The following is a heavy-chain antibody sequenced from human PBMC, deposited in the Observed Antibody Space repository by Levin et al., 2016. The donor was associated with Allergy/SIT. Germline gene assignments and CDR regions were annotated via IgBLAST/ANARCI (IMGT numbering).Heavy chain of an antibody. CDR1: GFTFSSNG. V-gene: IGHV3-23*01. J-gene: IGHJ4*02. CDR2: IGPTGGDT. CDR3: AKGGRLHLTDF. Sequence: GGSLRLSCAASGFTFSSNGMTWVRQAPGKGLEWISTIGPTGGDTYYADSVRGRFTISRDNSKNTLTLQMNSLRADDTAVYYCAKGGRLHLTDFWGQGTLVTVSS. D-gene: IGHD5-24*01.